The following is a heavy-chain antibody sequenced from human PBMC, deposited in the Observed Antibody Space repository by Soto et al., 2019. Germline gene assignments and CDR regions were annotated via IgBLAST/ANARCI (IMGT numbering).Heavy chain of an antibody. Sequence: SETLSFTCTVSGGSISSYYWSWIRQPPGKGLEWIGYIYYSGSTNYNPSLKRRVTISVDTSKKQLSLKLSSVTAADTAVHYCARRYGSCXDYWGQGTLVTVSS. CDR2: IYYSGST. J-gene: IGHJ4*02. CDR3: ARRYGSCXDY. V-gene: IGHV4-59*08. D-gene: IGHD5-18*01. CDR1: GGSISSYY.